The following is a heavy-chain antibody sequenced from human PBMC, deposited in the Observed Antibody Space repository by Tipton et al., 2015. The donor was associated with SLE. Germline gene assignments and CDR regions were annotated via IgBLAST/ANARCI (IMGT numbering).Heavy chain of an antibody. Sequence: TLSLTCTVSGGPISSYYWSWIRQPAGKGLEWIGRVFAGVTTNYNPSLKSRVTISIDRSKGQFSLKLNSVTAADTAVYYCARGKSIDYYYYYVDVWGEGTPVTVSS. CDR2: VFAGVTT. CDR1: GGPISSYY. J-gene: IGHJ6*03. D-gene: IGHD2/OR15-2a*01. V-gene: IGHV4-4*07. CDR3: ARGKSIDYYYYYVDV.